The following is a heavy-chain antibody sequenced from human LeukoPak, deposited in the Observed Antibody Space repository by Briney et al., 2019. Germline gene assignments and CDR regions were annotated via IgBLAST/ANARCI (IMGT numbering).Heavy chain of an antibody. CDR3: AKDPVADTGLLYYFDY. J-gene: IGHJ4*02. Sequence: GGSLRLSCAASGFTFSSYAMSWVRQAPGKGLEWVSAISGSGGSTYYADSVKGRFTISRDNSKNTLYLQMNSLRAEDTAVYYCAKDPVADTGLLYYFDYWGQGTLVTVSS. D-gene: IGHD5-18*01. V-gene: IGHV3-23*01. CDR2: ISGSGGST. CDR1: GFTFSSYA.